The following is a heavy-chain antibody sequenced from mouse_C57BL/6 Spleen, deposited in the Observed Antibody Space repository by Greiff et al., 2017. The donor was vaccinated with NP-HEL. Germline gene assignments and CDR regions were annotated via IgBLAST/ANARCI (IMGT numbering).Heavy chain of an antibody. CDR2: IYPGSGNT. CDR1: GYTFTSYG. V-gene: IGHV1-81*01. J-gene: IGHJ1*03. Sequence: QVQLQQSGAELARPGASVKLSCKASGYTFTSYGISWVKQRTGQGLEWIGEIYPGSGNTYYNEKFKGKATLTADKSSSTAYMELRSLTSEDSAVYFCARWDTTVVAEGYFDVWGTGTTVTVSS. D-gene: IGHD1-1*01. CDR3: ARWDTTVVAEGYFDV.